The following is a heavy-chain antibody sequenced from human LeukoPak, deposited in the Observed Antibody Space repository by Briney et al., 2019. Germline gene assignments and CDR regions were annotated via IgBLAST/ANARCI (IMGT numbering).Heavy chain of an antibody. J-gene: IGHJ4*02. CDR3: ARDRSGYGNYFDF. CDR2: ITKFGST. Sequence: SVKVSCKASGDTFSNYAISWVRLAPGQELEWMGAITKFGSTNYAHNFVGRVTMTADKSTNTAYMELSSLKSDDTAVYYCARDRSGYGNYFDFWGQGTLVTVSS. CDR1: GDTFSNYA. V-gene: IGHV1-69*06. D-gene: IGHD5-18*01.